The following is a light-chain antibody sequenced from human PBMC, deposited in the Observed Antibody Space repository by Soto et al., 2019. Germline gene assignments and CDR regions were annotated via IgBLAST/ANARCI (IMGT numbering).Light chain of an antibody. CDR2: EVS. CDR1: SSDVGGYNY. J-gene: IGLJ2*01. V-gene: IGLV2-8*01. CDR3: SSYTRSNNFVV. Sequence: QSALTQPPSASGSPGQSVTISCNGTSSDVGGYNYVSWYQQHPGKAPKLMIYEVSKRPSGVPDRFSGSKSGNTASLTVSGLQAEDEADYYCSSYTRSNNFVVFGGGTKLTVL.